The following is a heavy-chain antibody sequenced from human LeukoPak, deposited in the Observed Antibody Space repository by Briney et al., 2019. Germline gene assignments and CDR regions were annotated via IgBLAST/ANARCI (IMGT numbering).Heavy chain of an antibody. D-gene: IGHD1-26*01. V-gene: IGHV1-69*05. J-gene: IGHJ3*02. CDR3: ASWDPLYDAFDI. CDR2: IIPIFGTA. CDR1: GGTFSSYA. Sequence: ASVKVSCKASGGTFSSYAISWVRQAPGQGLEWMGGIIPIFGTANYAQKFQGRDTITTDESTSTAYMELSSLRSEDTAVYYCASWDPLYDAFDIWRQGTMVTVSS.